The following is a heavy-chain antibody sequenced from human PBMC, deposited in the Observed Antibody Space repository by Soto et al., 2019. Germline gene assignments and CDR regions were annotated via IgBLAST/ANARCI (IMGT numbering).Heavy chain of an antibody. CDR1: GGTFSTYT. CDR2: IIPILGIA. Sequence: RASVKVSCKASGGTFSTYTISWVRQAPGQGLEWMGRIIPILGIANYAQKFQGRVTITADKSTSTAYMELSSLRSEDTAVYYCARVGVDTAMVTDYYFDYWGQGTLVTVSS. V-gene: IGHV1-69*02. J-gene: IGHJ4*02. D-gene: IGHD5-18*01. CDR3: ARVGVDTAMVTDYYFDY.